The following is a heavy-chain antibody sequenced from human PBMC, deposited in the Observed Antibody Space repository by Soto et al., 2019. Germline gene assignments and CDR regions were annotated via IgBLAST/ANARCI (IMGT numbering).Heavy chain of an antibody. J-gene: IGHJ4*02. Sequence: QVRLVQSGAEVKKPGASVKVSCKASGYTFTSYTMHWVRQAPGQRLEWMGWINAGNGNTKYSQKFQGRVTMTRNTSISTAYMELSSLRSEDTAVYYCARGLIEWELLSWGQGTLVTVSS. D-gene: IGHD1-26*01. V-gene: IGHV1-3*01. CDR2: INAGNGNT. CDR3: ARGLIEWELLS. CDR1: GYTFTSYT.